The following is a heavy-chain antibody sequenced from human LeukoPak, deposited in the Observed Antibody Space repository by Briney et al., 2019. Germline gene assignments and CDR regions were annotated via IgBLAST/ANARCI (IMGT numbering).Heavy chain of an antibody. Sequence: GGSLRLSCAASGFSFSTYSMNWVRQAPGKGLEWVSSVSSGSSYIYYADSVKGRFTISRDNAKTSLYLQMNSLRAEDTAVYYCARDRGAYSYYYNGVDVWGQGTTVTVSS. CDR1: GFSFSTYS. V-gene: IGHV3-21*01. D-gene: IGHD3-10*01. J-gene: IGHJ6*02. CDR3: ARDRGAYSYYYNGVDV. CDR2: VSSGSSYI.